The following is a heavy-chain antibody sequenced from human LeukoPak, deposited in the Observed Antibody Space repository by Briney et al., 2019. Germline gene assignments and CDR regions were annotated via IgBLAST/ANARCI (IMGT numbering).Heavy chain of an antibody. D-gene: IGHD6-13*01. Sequence: SVKVSCKASGGTFSSYAISWVRQAPGQGLEWMGGIIPTFGTANYAQKFQGRVTITADKSTSTAYMELSSLRSEDTAVYYCARAAAGTLWYWFDPWGQGTLVTVSS. CDR2: IIPTFGTA. V-gene: IGHV1-69*06. CDR3: ARAAAGTLWYWFDP. J-gene: IGHJ5*02. CDR1: GGTFSSYA.